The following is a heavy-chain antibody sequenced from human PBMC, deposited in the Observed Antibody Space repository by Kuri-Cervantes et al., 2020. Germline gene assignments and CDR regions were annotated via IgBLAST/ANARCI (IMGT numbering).Heavy chain of an antibody. CDR3: ARLHCGGGSCHRSFFDF. CDR2: ISAYNGNT. V-gene: IGHV1-18*01. D-gene: IGHD2-15*01. Sequence: GGSLRLSCKASGYTFTSYGISWVRQAPGQGLEWMGWISAYNGNTDYAQNSQGRLTMTTDTSTSTAYMELWSLRSDDTAVYYCARLHCGGGSCHRSFFDFWGQGTLVTVSS. J-gene: IGHJ4*02. CDR1: GYTFTSYG.